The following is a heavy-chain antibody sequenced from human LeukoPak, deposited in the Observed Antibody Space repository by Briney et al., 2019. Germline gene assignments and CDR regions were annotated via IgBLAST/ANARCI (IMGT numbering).Heavy chain of an antibody. J-gene: IGHJ4*02. CDR2: IQQDGSEK. D-gene: IGHD5-18*01. CDR3: VRLRYTYGKNFDC. V-gene: IGHV3-7*01. Sequence: GGSLRLSCAASGFTFKDYWMSWVRQAPGKGLEWVANIQQDGSEKKYVDSVKGRFTISRDNAKNSLHLQMDSLRAEDTAVYYCVRLRYTYGKNFDCWGQGTLVTVSS. CDR1: GFTFKDYW.